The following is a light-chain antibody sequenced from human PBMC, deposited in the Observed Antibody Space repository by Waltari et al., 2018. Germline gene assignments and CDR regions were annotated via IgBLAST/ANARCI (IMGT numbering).Light chain of an antibody. J-gene: IGKJ2*01. CDR2: DAA. V-gene: IGKV3-11*01. CDR3: QQRSNWHT. Sequence: ENVLTQSPATLSLSPGEAATLSCRASQNVGNSLAWYQHKPGQAPRLLIYDAANRASCIPARFSGSGSGTDFTLTISSLEPDDFAVYYCQQRSNWHTFGQGTRLEIK. CDR1: QNVGNS.